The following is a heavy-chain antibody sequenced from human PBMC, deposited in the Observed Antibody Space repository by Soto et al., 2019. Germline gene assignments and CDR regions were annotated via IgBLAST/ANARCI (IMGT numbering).Heavy chain of an antibody. V-gene: IGHV1-46*01. J-gene: IGHJ4*02. Sequence: QVQLVQSGAEVKKPGASVKVSCKASGYTFTSYYMHWVRQAPGQGLEWMGIINPSGGSTSYEQKFQGRVTMTRDTSTSTVYMELSSLRSEDTAVYYCARNEGSGYYYDYWGQGTLVTVSS. CDR2: INPSGGST. D-gene: IGHD3-22*01. CDR3: ARNEGSGYYYDY. CDR1: GYTFTSYY.